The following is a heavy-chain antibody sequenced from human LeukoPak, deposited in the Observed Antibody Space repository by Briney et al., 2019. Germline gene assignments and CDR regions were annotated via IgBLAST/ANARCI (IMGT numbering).Heavy chain of an antibody. V-gene: IGHV1-46*01. CDR1: GYTFTSYY. J-gene: IGHJ6*02. CDR3: ASAGRSGSYYNNYYYGMDV. CDR2: INPSGGST. D-gene: IGHD3-10*01. Sequence: ASVKVSCKASGYTFTSYYMHWVRQAPGQGLEWMGIINPSGGSTSYAQKFQGRVTMTRDTSTSTVYMELSSLRSEDTAVYYCASAGRSGSYYNNYYYGMDVWGQGTTVTVSS.